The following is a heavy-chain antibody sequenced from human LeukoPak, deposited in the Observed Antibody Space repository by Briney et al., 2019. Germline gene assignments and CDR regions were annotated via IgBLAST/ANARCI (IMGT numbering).Heavy chain of an antibody. D-gene: IGHD6-6*01. CDR3: ARLGSSSPNWYFDL. J-gene: IGHJ2*01. CDR1: GGSISSSSYY. CDR2: IYYSGST. Sequence: SETLSLTCTVSGGSISSSSYYWGWIRQPPGEGLEWIGSIYYSGSTYYNPSLKSRVTMSVDTSKNQFSLKLTSVTAADTAVYDCARLGSSSPNWYFDLWGRGTLVTVSS. V-gene: IGHV4-39*01.